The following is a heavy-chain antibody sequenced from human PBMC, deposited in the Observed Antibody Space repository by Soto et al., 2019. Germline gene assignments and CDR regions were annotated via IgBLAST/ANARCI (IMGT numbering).Heavy chain of an antibody. CDR2: MNPHSGNT. J-gene: IGHJ5*02. D-gene: IGHD3-22*01. Sequence: GASVKVSCKASGYTFTSYDINWVRQAPGQGLEWMGWMNPHSGNTAYAQEFQGRVTMTRNSSISTAFMELSSLRSDDTAVYYCAKAFTAFYYYNSISVGSLGSWGQGTLVTVSS. V-gene: IGHV1-8*01. CDR1: GYTFTSYD. CDR3: AKAFTAFYYYNSISVGSLGS.